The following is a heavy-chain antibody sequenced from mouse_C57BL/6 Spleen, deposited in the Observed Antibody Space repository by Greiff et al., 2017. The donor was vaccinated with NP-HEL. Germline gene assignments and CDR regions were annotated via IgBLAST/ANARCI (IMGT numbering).Heavy chain of an antibody. CDR1: GYTFTNYW. J-gene: IGHJ2*01. CDR3: ARGVYYGSSWDY. D-gene: IGHD1-1*01. Sequence: QVQLQQSGAELVRPGTSVKMSCKASGYTFTNYWIGWAKQRPGHGLEWIGDIYPGGGYTNYNEKFKGKATLTADKSSSTAYMQFSSLTSEDSAIYYCARGVYYGSSWDYWGQGTTLTVSS. V-gene: IGHV1-63*01. CDR2: IYPGGGYT.